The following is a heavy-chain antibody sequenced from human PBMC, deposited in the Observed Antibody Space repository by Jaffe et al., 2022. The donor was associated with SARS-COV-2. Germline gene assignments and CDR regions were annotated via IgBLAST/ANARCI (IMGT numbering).Heavy chain of an antibody. J-gene: IGHJ5*02. D-gene: IGHD6-19*01. Sequence: QVQLVQSGSELKKPGASVKVSCKASGYTFTSYAMNWVRQAPGQGLEWMGWINTNTGNPTYAQGFTGRFVFSLDTSVSTAYLQISSLKAEDTAVYYCARDVILLIAVAGRGENWFDPWGQGTLVTVSS. CDR3: ARDVILLIAVAGRGENWFDP. CDR2: INTNTGNP. V-gene: IGHV7-4-1*02. CDR1: GYTFTSYA.